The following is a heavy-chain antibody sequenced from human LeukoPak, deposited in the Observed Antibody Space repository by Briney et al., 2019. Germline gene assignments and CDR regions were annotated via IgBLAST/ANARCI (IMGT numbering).Heavy chain of an antibody. V-gene: IGHV3-48*04. CDR1: GFTFSSYS. CDR2: ISSSSVTI. D-gene: IGHD3-10*02. J-gene: IGHJ6*04. CDR3: AELGITMIGGV. Sequence: SGGSLRLSCAACGFTFSSYSMNWVRQAPGKGLEWISYISSSSVTIYYADSVKGRFTISRDNAKNSLYLQMNSLRAEDTAVYYCAELGITMIGGVWGKGTTVTISS.